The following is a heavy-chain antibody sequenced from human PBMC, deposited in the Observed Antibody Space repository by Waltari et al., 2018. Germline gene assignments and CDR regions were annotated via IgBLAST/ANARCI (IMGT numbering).Heavy chain of an antibody. J-gene: IGHJ4*02. V-gene: IGHV4-39*01. CDR1: GGSITTSTYY. Sequence: QLQLQESGPGLVKPSETLSLTCSVSGGSITTSTYYWAWLRQPPGKGLEWIGSLHYSGSTVDNPSLKGRLTMSVDSSKNQFSLKLNSVTAADTAVYYCRGGRSPVAGKLGLGRNFFDFWGQGRLVTVSS. D-gene: IGHD6-19*01. CDR2: LHYSGST. CDR3: RGGRSPVAGKLGLGRNFFDF.